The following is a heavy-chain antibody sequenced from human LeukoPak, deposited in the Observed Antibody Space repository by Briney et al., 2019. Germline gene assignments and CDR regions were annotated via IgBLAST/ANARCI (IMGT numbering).Heavy chain of an antibody. Sequence: SETLSLTCAVYGGSFSGYYWSWIRQPPGKGLEWIGEINHSGSTNYNPSLKSRVTISVDTSKNQFSLKLSSVTAADTAVYYCARAQGWLARPYYFDYWGQGTLVTVSS. CDR1: GGSFSGYY. CDR2: INHSGST. CDR3: ARAQGWLARPYYFDY. V-gene: IGHV4-34*01. J-gene: IGHJ4*02. D-gene: IGHD6-19*01.